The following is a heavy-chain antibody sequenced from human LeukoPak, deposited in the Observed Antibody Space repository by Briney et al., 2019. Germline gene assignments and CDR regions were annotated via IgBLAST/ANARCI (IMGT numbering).Heavy chain of an antibody. J-gene: IGHJ6*02. CDR3: ARMGDSSGLRYYYYYYGMDV. V-gene: IGHV5-51*01. CDR1: GYSFTRYW. D-gene: IGHD3-22*01. Sequence: GESLKISCKGSGYSFTRYWIGWVRQMPGKGLEWMGIIYPGDSDTRYSPSFQGQVTISADKSISTAYLQWSSLKASDTAMYYCARMGDSSGLRYYYYYYGMDVWGQGTTVTVSS. CDR2: IYPGDSDT.